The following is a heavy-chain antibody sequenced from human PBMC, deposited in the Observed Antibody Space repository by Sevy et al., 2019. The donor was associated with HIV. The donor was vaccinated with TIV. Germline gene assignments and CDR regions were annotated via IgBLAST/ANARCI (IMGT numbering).Heavy chain of an antibody. V-gene: IGHV1-2*02. D-gene: IGHD2-15*01. J-gene: IGHJ4*02. CDR1: GYTFIDYY. CDR3: ARLMMWGRYWGPIDY. CDR2: INPNSRGI. Sequence: AAVKVSCKASGYTFIDYYMHWVRQAPGQGLEWMGWINPNSRGINYAQKFQGRVTMSRDTSIGTAYMELSRLRSDDSAVYYCARLMMWGRYWGPIDYWGQGTLVTVSS.